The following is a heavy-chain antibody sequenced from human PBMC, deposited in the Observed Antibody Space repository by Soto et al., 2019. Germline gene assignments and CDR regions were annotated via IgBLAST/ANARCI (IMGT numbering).Heavy chain of an antibody. CDR2: ISSSDSII. CDR1: GFTFSDYY. J-gene: IGHJ6*02. V-gene: IGHV3-11*01. Sequence: PGGSLRLSCAASGFTFSDYYMSWIRQAPGKWLEWVSYISSSDSIIYYADSVKGRFTISRDNAKNSLYLQMNSLRAEDTAVYYCARGNWNYYYGFDVWGQGTTVTVSS. CDR3: ARGNWNYYYGFDV. D-gene: IGHD1-20*01.